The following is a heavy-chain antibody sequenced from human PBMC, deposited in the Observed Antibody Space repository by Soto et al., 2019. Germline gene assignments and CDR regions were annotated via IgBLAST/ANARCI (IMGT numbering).Heavy chain of an antibody. V-gene: IGHV3-23*01. CDR3: AKTEPRITIFGVVTLDY. Sequence: GGSLRLSCAASGFTFSSYAMSWVRQAPGKGLEWVSAISGSGGSTYYADSVKGRFTISRDNSKNTLYLQMNSLRAEDTAVYYCAKTEPRITIFGVVTLDYWGQGTLVTVSS. CDR1: GFTFSSYA. J-gene: IGHJ4*02. D-gene: IGHD3-3*01. CDR2: ISGSGGST.